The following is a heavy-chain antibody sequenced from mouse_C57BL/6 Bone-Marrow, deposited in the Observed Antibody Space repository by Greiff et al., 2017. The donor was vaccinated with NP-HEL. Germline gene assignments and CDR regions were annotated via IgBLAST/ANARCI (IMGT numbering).Heavy chain of an antibody. Sequence: QVQLQQPGAELVKPGASVKLSCKASGYTFTSYWMQWVKQRPGQGLEWIGEIDPSDSYPNYNQKFKGKATLTVDTSSSTAYMQLSSLTSEDSAVYYCARASDGLYFDYWGQGTTLTVSS. CDR1: GYTFTSYW. CDR2: IDPSDSYP. D-gene: IGHD2-3*01. J-gene: IGHJ2*01. CDR3: ARASDGLYFDY. V-gene: IGHV1-50*01.